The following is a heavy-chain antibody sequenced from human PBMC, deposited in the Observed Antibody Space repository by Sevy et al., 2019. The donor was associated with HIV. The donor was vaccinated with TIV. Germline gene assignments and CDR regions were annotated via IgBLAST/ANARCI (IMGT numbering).Heavy chain of an antibody. CDR1: GFTFSSYW. CDR3: ARQGDSSSWYGVRY. CDR2: IDSDGSDS. V-gene: IGHV3-74*03. J-gene: IGHJ4*02. D-gene: IGHD6-13*01. Sequence: GGSLRLSCAASGFTFSSYWMHWVRQAPGKGLVWVSRIDSDGSDSTYADSVKGRFTISRDNANNPLYLQMNSLRVEDTAVYYCARQGDSSSWYGVRYWGQGTLVTVSS.